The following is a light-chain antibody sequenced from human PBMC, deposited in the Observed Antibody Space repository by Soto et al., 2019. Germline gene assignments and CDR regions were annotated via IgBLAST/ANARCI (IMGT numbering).Light chain of an antibody. CDR3: QQYNHWHPLT. CDR2: GAS. CDR1: QSASGN. V-gene: IGKV3-15*01. Sequence: EIVMTQSPATLSVSPGDRATLSCRASQSASGNLAWYQQKPGQAHRLLSYGASTSATGIPASFSGSGSGTEFNLTIISLQSEDFAGYYCQQYNHWHPLTVGQGTRLGIK. J-gene: IGKJ5*01.